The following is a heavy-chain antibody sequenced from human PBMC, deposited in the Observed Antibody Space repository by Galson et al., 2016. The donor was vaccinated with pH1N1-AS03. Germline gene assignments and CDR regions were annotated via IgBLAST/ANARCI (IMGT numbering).Heavy chain of an antibody. V-gene: IGHV1-69*13. CDR2: IIALVGST. Sequence: SVKVSCKAPGDTLSSYTVNWVRQAPGQGLEWMGGIIALVGSTSYAPKFKGRVAMTADDSTNTAYMELASLTSEDTAVYYCARGGVSGGYIESWGQGTTVTVSS. CDR1: GDTLSSYT. J-gene: IGHJ6*02. D-gene: IGHD3-10*02. CDR3: ARGGVSGGYIES.